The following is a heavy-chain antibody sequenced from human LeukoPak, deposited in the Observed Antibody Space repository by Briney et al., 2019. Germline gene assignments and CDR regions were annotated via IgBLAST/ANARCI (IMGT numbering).Heavy chain of an antibody. CDR1: GFTFSGSA. CDR2: IRSKANSYAT. D-gene: IGHD3-10*01. Sequence: QSAGSLRLSCAASGFTFSGSAMRWVRQASGKGLEWVGRIRSKANSYATAYAASVKGRFTISRDDSKNTAYLQMNSLKTEDTAVYYCTRQGGSGKSWDYYYYYYMDVWGKGTTVTVSS. V-gene: IGHV3-73*01. J-gene: IGHJ6*03. CDR3: TRQGGSGKSWDYYYYYYMDV.